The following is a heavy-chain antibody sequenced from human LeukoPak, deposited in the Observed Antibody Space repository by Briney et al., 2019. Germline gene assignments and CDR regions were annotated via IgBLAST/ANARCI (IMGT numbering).Heavy chain of an antibody. Sequence: GGSLRLSCAASGFTFSAYEMNWVRQAPGQGLEWVSYISTSGSTTHYSDSVRGRFTVSRDNAEDSLYLQINSLRVEDTATYYCASTYSSSWYRADRYSGMDVWGKGTTVTV. V-gene: IGHV3-48*03. CDR3: ASTYSSSWYRADRYSGMDV. J-gene: IGHJ6*04. CDR2: ISTSGSTT. D-gene: IGHD6-13*01. CDR1: GFTFSAYE.